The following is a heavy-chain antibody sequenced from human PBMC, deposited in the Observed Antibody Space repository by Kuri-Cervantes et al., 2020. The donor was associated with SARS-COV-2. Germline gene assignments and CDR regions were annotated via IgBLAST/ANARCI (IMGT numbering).Heavy chain of an antibody. CDR1: GFTFSHFA. D-gene: IGHD4-23*01. J-gene: IGHJ4*02. V-gene: IGHV3-30*03. CDR3: ARGSYGGNSDFDY. Sequence: GESLKISCAASGFTFSHFALFWVRQAPGKGLEWVAVISYDGNNKYYSDSVMGRFTISKDNSKNMLFLEINNLRVEDAAVYFCARGSYGGNSDFDYWGQGTPVTVSS. CDR2: ISYDGNNK.